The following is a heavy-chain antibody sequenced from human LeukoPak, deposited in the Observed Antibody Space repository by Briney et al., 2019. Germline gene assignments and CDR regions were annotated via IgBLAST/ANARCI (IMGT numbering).Heavy chain of an antibody. CDR3: ARDLVPAAIGRLGY. J-gene: IGHJ4*01. CDR1: GFTFSSYA. CDR2: ISYDGSNK. Sequence: PGGSLRLSCAASGFTFSSYAMHWARQAPGKGLEWVAVISYDGSNKYYADSVKGRFTISRDNSKNTLYLQMNSLRAEDTAVYYCARDLVPAAIGRLGYWGQEPWSPSPQ. V-gene: IGHV3-30-3*01. D-gene: IGHD2-2*01.